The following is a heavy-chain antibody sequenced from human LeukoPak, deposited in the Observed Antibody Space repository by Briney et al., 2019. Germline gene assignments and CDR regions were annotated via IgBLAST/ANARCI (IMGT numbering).Heavy chain of an antibody. D-gene: IGHD1-26*01. Sequence: SETLSLTCTVSGGSIRSSSYYWGWIRQPPGKGLEWIGTIYYNGTTHYNPSLKSRVTISVDTSKNRFSLKLSSVTAADTAVYYCARENIVGVGRPWFDPWGQGTLVSVSS. CDR3: ARENIVGVGRPWFDP. V-gene: IGHV4-39*02. CDR2: IYYNGTT. CDR1: GGSIRSSSYY. J-gene: IGHJ5*02.